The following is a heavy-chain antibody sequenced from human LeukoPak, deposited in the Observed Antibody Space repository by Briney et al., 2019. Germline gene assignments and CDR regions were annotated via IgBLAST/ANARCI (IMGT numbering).Heavy chain of an antibody. V-gene: IGHV3-23*01. CDR1: GFTFSTYA. D-gene: IGHD3-22*01. CDR3: AKDSSSYDWGYMDV. J-gene: IGHJ6*03. Sequence: QSGGSLRLSCAASGFTFSTYAMSWVRQAPGKGLEWVSLIGGSDGRTRYADSVKGRFTIPRDNSKNTLYLEMNSLRAEDTAVYYCAKDSSSYDWGYMDVWGKGTTVTISS. CDR2: IGGSDGRT.